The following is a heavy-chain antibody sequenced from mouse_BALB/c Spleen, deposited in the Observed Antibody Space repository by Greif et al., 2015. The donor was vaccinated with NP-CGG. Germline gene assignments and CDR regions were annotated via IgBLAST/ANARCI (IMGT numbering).Heavy chain of an antibody. D-gene: IGHD2-14*01. CDR2: ISTYYNNT. J-gene: IGHJ4*01. CDR1: GYTFTDYA. CDR3: ASEGRYDTMDD. Sequence: VQLQQSGPELVRPGVSVKISCKGSGYTFTDYAMHWVKQSHAKSLEWIGIISTYYNNTNYNQKFKGKATMTVDKSSSTEYMELAGWTSEDSAIYDCASEGRYDTMDDWGQGTSVTVSA. V-gene: IGHV1-67*01.